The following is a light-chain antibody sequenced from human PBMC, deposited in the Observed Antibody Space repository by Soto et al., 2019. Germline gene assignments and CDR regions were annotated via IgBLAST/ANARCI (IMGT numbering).Light chain of an antibody. CDR2: GNS. Sequence: QSVLTQPPSVSGAPGQRVTISCTGSSSNIGAGYDVHWYQQLPGTAPKLLIYGNSNRPSGVPDRFSGSKSGTSASLAITGLQAEYEADYYCQSYDSSLSGWVFGGGTKLT. V-gene: IGLV1-40*01. CDR3: QSYDSSLSGWV. J-gene: IGLJ3*02. CDR1: SSNIGAGYD.